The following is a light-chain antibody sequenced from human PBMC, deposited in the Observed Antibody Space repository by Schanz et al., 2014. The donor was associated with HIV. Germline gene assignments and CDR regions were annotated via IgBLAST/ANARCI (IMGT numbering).Light chain of an antibody. V-gene: IGLV2-14*01. CDR3: GALSTSDAPV. CDR1: SSDVGGYNY. J-gene: IGLJ1*01. CDR2: DVS. Sequence: QSALTQPASVSGSPGQSITISCTGTSSDVGGYNYVSWYQQHPGKAPKLMIYDVSNRPSGVSNRFSGSRSGNTASLTIFDLQPEDEADYYCGALSTSDAPVFGTGTKLTVL.